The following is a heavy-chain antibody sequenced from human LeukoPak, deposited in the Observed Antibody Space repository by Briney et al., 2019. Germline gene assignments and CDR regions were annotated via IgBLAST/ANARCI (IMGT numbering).Heavy chain of an antibody. CDR3: ARDWENCSGGSCYAAYNWFDP. V-gene: IGHV1-2*02. CDR1: GYTFTEYY. Sequence: ASVKVSCKASGYTFTEYYMHWVRQAPGQGLEWMGWINPNSGGPNYAQKFQGRVTMTRDTSISTAYMELRSLRSDDTAVYYCARDWENCSGGSCYAAYNWFDPWGRGTLVTVSS. J-gene: IGHJ5*02. CDR2: INPNSGGP. D-gene: IGHD2-15*01.